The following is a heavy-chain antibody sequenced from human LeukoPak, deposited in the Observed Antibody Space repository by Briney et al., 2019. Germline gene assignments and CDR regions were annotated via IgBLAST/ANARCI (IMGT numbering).Heavy chain of an antibody. Sequence: GRSLRLSCAASGFTFDDYAMHWVRQAPGKGLEWVSGISWNSGSIGYADSVKGRFTISRDNAKNSLYLQMNSLRAEDTALHYCAKRQTYYDYVWGAPFDYWGQGTLVTVSS. CDR1: GFTFDDYA. CDR2: ISWNSGSI. D-gene: IGHD3-16*01. CDR3: AKRQTYYDYVWGAPFDY. J-gene: IGHJ4*02. V-gene: IGHV3-9*01.